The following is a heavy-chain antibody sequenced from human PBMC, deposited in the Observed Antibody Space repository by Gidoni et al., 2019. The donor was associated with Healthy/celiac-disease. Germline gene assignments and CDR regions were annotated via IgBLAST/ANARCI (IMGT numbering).Heavy chain of an antibody. CDR2: INHSGST. D-gene: IGHD3-16*01. V-gene: IGHV4-34*01. Sequence: QVQLQQWGAGLLKPSETLSLTCAVYGGSFSGYYWSWIRQPPGKGLEWIGEINHSGSTNYNPSLKSRFTISVDTSKNQFSLKLSSVTAADTAVYYCANKAMGGALDYWGQGTLVTVSS. CDR1: GGSFSGYY. J-gene: IGHJ4*02. CDR3: ANKAMGGALDY.